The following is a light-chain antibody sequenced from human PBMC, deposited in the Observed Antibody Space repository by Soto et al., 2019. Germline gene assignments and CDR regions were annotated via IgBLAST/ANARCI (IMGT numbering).Light chain of an antibody. V-gene: IGLV1-40*01. CDR1: SSNIGAGYD. Sequence: QSVLTQPPSVSGATGQRVTISCTGSSSNIGAGYDVHWYQQLPGTAPKLLIYGNSNRPSGVPDRFSGSKSGTSASLAITGLRAEDEAYYYCQSYDSSLSGWVFGGGTKVTV. J-gene: IGLJ3*02. CDR2: GNS. CDR3: QSYDSSLSGWV.